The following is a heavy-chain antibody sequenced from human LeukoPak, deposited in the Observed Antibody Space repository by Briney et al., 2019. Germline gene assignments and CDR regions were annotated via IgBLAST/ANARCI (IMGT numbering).Heavy chain of an antibody. CDR2: IYYSGST. CDR1: GGSISSSSYY. V-gene: IGHV4-39*01. Sequence: PSETLSLTCTVSGGSISSSSYYWGWIRQPPGKGLEWIGSIYYSGSTYYNPSLKSRVTISVDTSKNQFSLKLSSVTAADTAVYYCARSYDSRTTFAFDIWGQGTMVTVSS. CDR3: ARSYDSRTTFAFDI. D-gene: IGHD3-22*01. J-gene: IGHJ3*02.